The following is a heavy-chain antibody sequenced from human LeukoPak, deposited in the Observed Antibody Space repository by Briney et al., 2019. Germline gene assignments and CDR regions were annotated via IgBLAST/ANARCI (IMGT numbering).Heavy chain of an antibody. CDR1: GGSISSYY. D-gene: IGHD3-10*01. V-gene: IGHV4-59*12. Sequence: SETLSLTCTVSGGSISSYYWSWIRQPPGKGLEWIGYIYYSGSTNYNPSLKSRVTISVDTSKNQFSLKLSSVTAADTAVYYCARRKVRGVIINSFDYWGQGTLVTVSS. CDR2: IYYSGST. J-gene: IGHJ4*02. CDR3: ARRKVRGVIINSFDY.